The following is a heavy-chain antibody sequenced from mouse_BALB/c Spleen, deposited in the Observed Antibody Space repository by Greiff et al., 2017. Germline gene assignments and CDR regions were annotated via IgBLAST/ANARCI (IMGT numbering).Heavy chain of an antibody. J-gene: IGHJ2*01. D-gene: IGHD1-1*01. CDR2: ISSGGGNT. CDR3: ARYGDYYGYFDY. CDR1: GFTFSSYT. Sequence: EVKLVESGGGLVKPGGSLKLSCAASGFTFSSYTMSWVRQTPEKRLEWVATISSGGGNTYYPDSVKGRFTISRDNAKNNLYLQMSSLRSEDTALYYCARYGDYYGYFDYWGQGTTLTVSS. V-gene: IGHV5-9*03.